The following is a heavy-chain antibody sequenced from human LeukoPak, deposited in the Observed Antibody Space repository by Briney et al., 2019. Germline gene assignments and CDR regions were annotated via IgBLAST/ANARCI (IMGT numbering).Heavy chain of an antibody. V-gene: IGHV1-2*02. CDR1: GYTFTGYY. Sequence: ASVTVSCTASGYTFTGYYMHWVRQAPGQGLEWMGWINPNSGGTNYAQKFQGRVTMTRDTSISTAYMELSRLRSDDTAVYYCARGPDYYDSSGPDYWGQGTLVTVSS. CDR2: INPNSGGT. CDR3: ARGPDYYDSSGPDY. J-gene: IGHJ4*02. D-gene: IGHD3-22*01.